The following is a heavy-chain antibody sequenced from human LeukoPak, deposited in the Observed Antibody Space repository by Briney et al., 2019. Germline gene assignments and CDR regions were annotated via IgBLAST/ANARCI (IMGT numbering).Heavy chain of an antibody. J-gene: IGHJ4*02. CDR2: INPKSGDT. Sequence: ASVKVSCKASGYTFTDYYMHWVRQAPGQTFEWLAWINPKSGDTHYTQKFQGRVTVTTDTSITSVYMELSGLQSDDTAVYYCVRDLTGGSGDWGQGTLVTVSS. D-gene: IGHD6-19*01. V-gene: IGHV1-2*02. CDR3: VRDLTGGSGD. CDR1: GYTFTDYY.